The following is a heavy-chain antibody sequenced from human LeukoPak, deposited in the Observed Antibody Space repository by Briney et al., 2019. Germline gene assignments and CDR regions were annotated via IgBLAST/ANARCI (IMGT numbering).Heavy chain of an antibody. CDR2: IKQDGSEK. CDR3: SCGGYDFPYYYYYMDV. J-gene: IGHJ6*03. Sequence: GGSLRLSCAASGFTFSSYWMSWVRQAPGKGLEWVANIKQDGSEKYYVDSVKGRFTISRDNAKNSLYLQMNSLRAEDTAVYYCSCGGYDFPYYYYYMDVWGKGTTVTISS. V-gene: IGHV3-7*01. CDR1: GFTFSSYW. D-gene: IGHD5-12*01.